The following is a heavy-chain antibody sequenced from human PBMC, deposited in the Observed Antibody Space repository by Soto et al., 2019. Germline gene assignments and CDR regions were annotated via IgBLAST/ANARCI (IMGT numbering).Heavy chain of an antibody. CDR1: GFTFSSYG. CDR3: ARESSTAMVNGAFDI. D-gene: IGHD5-18*01. Sequence: PGGSLRLSCAASGFTFSSYGMHWVRQAPGKGLEWVAVIWYDGSNKYYADSVKGRFTISRDNSKNTLYLQMNSLRAEDTAVYYCARESSTAMVNGAFDIWGQGTMVTVSS. J-gene: IGHJ3*02. V-gene: IGHV3-33*01. CDR2: IWYDGSNK.